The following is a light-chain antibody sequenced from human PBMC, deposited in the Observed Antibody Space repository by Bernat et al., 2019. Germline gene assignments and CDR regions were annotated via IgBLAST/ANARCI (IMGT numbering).Light chain of an antibody. CDR2: SNY. J-gene: IGLJ3*02. V-gene: IGLV1-44*01. Sequence: QSVLTQPPSASGTPGQRVTISCSGSSSNIGSNTVNWYQQVPGTAPRLLIYSNYKRPSGVPDRFSGSQSGTSASLAISGLRSEDEADYYCATWDDSLRGWVFGGGTKLTVL. CDR3: ATWDDSLRGWV. CDR1: SSNIGSNT.